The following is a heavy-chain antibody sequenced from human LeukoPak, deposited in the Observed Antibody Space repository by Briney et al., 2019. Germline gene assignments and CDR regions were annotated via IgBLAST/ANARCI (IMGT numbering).Heavy chain of an antibody. Sequence: PGGSLRLSCAASGFTFSSYAMSGVRQAPGKGLEWVSAISGSGGSTYYADSVKGRFTISRDNSKNTLYLQMNSLRAEDTAVYYCAKTYDFWSGYPEDYWGQGTLVTVSS. CDR1: GFTFSSYA. CDR2: ISGSGGST. V-gene: IGHV3-23*01. CDR3: AKTYDFWSGYPEDY. D-gene: IGHD3-3*01. J-gene: IGHJ4*02.